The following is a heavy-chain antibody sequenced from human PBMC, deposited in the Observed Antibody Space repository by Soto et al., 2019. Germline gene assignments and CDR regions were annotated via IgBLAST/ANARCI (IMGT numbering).Heavy chain of an antibody. V-gene: IGHV1-2*02. CDR3: ARADRISIFGVVSWPDP. CDR1: GYTFTGYY. Sequence: DSVKVSCKASGYTFTGYYIHWVRQAPGQGLEWMGWIIPDSGATNYTQKFQGRVTMTSETSTNTAFLELSRLRSDDTAVYFCARADRISIFGVVSWPDPWGQGTLVTVSS. J-gene: IGHJ5*02. CDR2: IIPDSGAT. D-gene: IGHD3-3*01.